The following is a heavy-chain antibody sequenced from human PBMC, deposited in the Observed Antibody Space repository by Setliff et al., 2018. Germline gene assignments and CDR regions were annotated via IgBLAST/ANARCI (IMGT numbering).Heavy chain of an antibody. J-gene: IGHJ4*02. CDR2: FDPEDGET. CDR1: GYTLTELS. CDR3: ATVDIVATITGGYYFDY. D-gene: IGHD5-12*01. V-gene: IGHV1-24*01. Sequence: ASVKVSCKVSGYTLTELSMHWVRQAPGKGLEWMGGFDPEDGETIYAQKFQGRVTMTEDTSTDTAYMELSSLRSEDTAVYYCATVDIVATITGGYYFDYWGQGTLVTSPQ.